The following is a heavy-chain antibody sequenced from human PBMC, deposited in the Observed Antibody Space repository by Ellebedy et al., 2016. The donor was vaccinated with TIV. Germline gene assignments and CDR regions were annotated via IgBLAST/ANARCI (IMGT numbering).Heavy chain of an antibody. Sequence: GESLKISCAASGFTVSSNYMNWVRQAPGKGLEWVSIISSAGTTYYADSVKGRFTISKDNSKNTLNLQMTSLRVEDTAVYYCAGASFYDVDLSGWYFDIWGRGTLVSVSS. V-gene: IGHV3-66*01. CDR2: ISSAGTT. D-gene: IGHD3-10*02. CDR3: AGASFYDVDLSGWYFDI. CDR1: GFTVSSNY. J-gene: IGHJ2*01.